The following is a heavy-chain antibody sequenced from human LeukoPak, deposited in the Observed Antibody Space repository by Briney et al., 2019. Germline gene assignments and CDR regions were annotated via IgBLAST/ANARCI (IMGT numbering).Heavy chain of an antibody. D-gene: IGHD5-18*01. CDR1: GFSFDDYS. CDR3: AKDIRYRSGYSYDSFDY. CDR2: ISWDGVTT. J-gene: IGHJ4*02. V-gene: IGHV3-43*01. Sequence: GGSLRLSCAASGFSFDDYSMHWVRQAPGKGLEWVSVISWDGVTTYYADSVKGRFTISRDNGKNSLHLQMNSLRTEDTALYYCAKDIRYRSGYSYDSFDYWGQGTLVTVSS.